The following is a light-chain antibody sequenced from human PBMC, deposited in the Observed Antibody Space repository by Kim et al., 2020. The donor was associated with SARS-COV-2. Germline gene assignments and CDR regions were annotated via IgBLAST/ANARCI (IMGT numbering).Light chain of an antibody. CDR1: QSVGSSY. CDR2: GAS. J-gene: IGKJ1*01. Sequence: SPGEGATLSCRASQSVGSSYLAWYQQKPGQAPRLLIYGASSRASGIPDRFSGSGSGTDFTLTISRLEPEDFAVYYCQQYGNSPRTFGQGTKVDIK. V-gene: IGKV3-20*01. CDR3: QQYGNSPRT.